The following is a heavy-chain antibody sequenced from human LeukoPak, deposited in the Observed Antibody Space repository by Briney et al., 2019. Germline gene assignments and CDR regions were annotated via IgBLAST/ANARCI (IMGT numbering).Heavy chain of an antibody. J-gene: IGHJ4*02. D-gene: IGHD7-27*01. CDR2: IKSDGSNT. V-gene: IGHV3-74*01. Sequence: GGSLRLSCAASGFTFSSYWMHWVRQAPGKGLVWVSRIKSDGSNTNYADSVKGRFTISRDNAKNSLYLQMNNLRAEDTAMYYCARGRRTGDRGYYFDYWGQGTLVTVSS. CDR1: GFTFSSYW. CDR3: ARGRRTGDRGYYFDY.